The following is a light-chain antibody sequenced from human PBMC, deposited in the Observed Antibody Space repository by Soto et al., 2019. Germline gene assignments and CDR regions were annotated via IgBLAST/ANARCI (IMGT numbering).Light chain of an antibody. CDR3: YSYAGSHNV. V-gene: IGLV2-8*01. Sequence: QSVLTQPASVSGSPGQSITISCTGTSGDVGGYYYVSWYQQLPGKAPKLMISEVSNRPSGVPDRFSGSKSGDTASLTVSGLQAEDEADYYCYSYAGSHNVFGTGTKLTVL. CDR1: SGDVGGYYY. J-gene: IGLJ1*01. CDR2: EVS.